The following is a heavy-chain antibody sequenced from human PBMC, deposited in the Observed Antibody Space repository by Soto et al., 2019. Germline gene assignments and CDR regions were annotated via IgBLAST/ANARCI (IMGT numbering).Heavy chain of an antibody. CDR3: ARDRRQKWAFDI. D-gene: IGHD1-26*01. V-gene: IGHV1-69*13. Sequence: SVKFSCKASGGTFSSYAISWVRQAPGQGLEWMGGIIPIFGTANYAQKFQGRVTITADESTSTAYMELSSLRSEDTAVYYCARDRRQKWAFDIWGQGTMVTVSS. CDR1: GGTFSSYA. CDR2: IIPIFGTA. J-gene: IGHJ3*02.